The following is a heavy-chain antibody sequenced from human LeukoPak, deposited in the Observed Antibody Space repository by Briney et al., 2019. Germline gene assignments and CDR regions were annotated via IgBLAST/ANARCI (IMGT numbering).Heavy chain of an antibody. CDR1: GFIVSSSD. CDR2: IRSDGGT. CDR3: ARDSWAAGIFDY. J-gene: IGHJ4*02. V-gene: IGHV3-53*01. D-gene: IGHD6-13*01. Sequence: GGSLRLSCAASGFIVSSSDMNWVRQAPGKGLQWVSVIRSDGGTYSANSVRGRFTVSRDNSKDKVYLQMNSLRPEDTAVYYCARDSWAAGIFDYWGQGILVTVSS.